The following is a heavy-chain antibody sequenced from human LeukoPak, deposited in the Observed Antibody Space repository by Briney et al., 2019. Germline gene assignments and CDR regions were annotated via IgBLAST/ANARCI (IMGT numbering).Heavy chain of an antibody. V-gene: IGHV3-7*01. CDR3: ARDRGWLQFDY. J-gene: IGHJ4*02. CDR2: MKVDGTDI. CDR1: GFTFTNDF. Sequence: GGSLRLSCAASGFTFTNDFMTWVRQAPGKGLEWVANMKVDGTDIHYVDSVKGRFTISSDNARNSLYLQMNSLRAEDTAVYYCARDRGWLQFDYWGQGTLVTVSS. D-gene: IGHD5-24*01.